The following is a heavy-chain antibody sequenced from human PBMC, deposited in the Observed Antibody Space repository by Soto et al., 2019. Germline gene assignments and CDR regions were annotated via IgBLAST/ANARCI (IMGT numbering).Heavy chain of an antibody. Sequence: QVQLVQSGAEVKKPGASVKVSCKASGYTFTSYGFSWVRQAPGQGLEWMGWINDYNGDTNYAQNLQGRVTMTTDTSTHTAYMELRSLRSDDTAVYYCARMGDVPYYYYGMDVWGQGTTVTVSS. CDR2: INDYNGDT. CDR3: ARMGDVPYYYYGMDV. J-gene: IGHJ6*02. V-gene: IGHV1-18*01. D-gene: IGHD3-16*01. CDR1: GYTFTSYG.